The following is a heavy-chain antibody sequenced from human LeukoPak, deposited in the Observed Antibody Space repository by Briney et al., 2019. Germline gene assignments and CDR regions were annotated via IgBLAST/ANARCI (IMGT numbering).Heavy chain of an antibody. J-gene: IGHJ4*02. CDR3: ARARGFEW. D-gene: IGHD3-9*01. V-gene: IGHV3-48*02. CDR2: ISSTSSTI. CDR1: GFTFSTYT. Sequence: QPGGSLRLSCGASGFTFSTYTMNWVRQAPGKGLEWVSSISSTSSTIHYAEPVKGRFTISRDNAKNSLFLQMNSLRDEDTAVYYCARARGFEWWGQGTLVTVSS.